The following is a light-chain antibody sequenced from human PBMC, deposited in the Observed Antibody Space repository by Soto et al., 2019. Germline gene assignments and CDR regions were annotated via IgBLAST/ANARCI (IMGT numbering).Light chain of an antibody. CDR2: SAF. V-gene: IGKV3-20*01. CDR1: QTITSTF. CDR3: QQYGNSPFT. Sequence: IVSTPSPATRARCPGGRATLSCRASQTITSTFLAWYQQKPGLAPRLLIYSAFSRATGIPDRFSGSGSGTDFTLTISRLEPKDFAVYYCQQYGNSPFTFGPGTKVDIK. J-gene: IGKJ3*01.